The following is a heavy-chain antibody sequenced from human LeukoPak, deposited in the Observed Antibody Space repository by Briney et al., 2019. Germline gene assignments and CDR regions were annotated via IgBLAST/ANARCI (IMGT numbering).Heavy chain of an antibody. D-gene: IGHD2-15*01. Sequence: APLTVSCKASGYTFTSNDINWGRKGPGQGLELMGWMNLNRGNTGYAQKFQGRVTITTNTSISTAYMEVSSLSSEDTAVYYCARAQSWAGMHCSGGSCSTTYQASYYYMDVWGKGTTVTVSS. J-gene: IGHJ6*03. V-gene: IGHV1-8*01. CDR2: MNLNRGNT. CDR3: ARAQSWAGMHCSGGSCSTTYQASYYYMDV. CDR1: GYTFTSND.